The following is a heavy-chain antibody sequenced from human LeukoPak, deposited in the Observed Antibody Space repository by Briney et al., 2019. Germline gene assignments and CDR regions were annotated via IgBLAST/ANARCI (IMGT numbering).Heavy chain of an antibody. D-gene: IGHD3-3*01. CDR2: INPNSGGT. CDR1: GYTFTGYY. J-gene: IGHJ4*02. CDR3: ARVPNYDFWSGPIYYLDY. V-gene: IGHV1-2*02. Sequence: ASVKVSCKASGYTFTGYYMHWVRQAPGQGLEWMGWINPNSGGTNYAQKFQGRVTMTRDTSISTAYMGLSRLRSDDTAVYYCARVPNYDFWSGPIYYLDYWGQGTLVTVSS.